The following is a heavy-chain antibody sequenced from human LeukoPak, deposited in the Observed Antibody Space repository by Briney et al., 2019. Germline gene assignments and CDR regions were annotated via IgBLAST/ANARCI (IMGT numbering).Heavy chain of an antibody. CDR1: GFTFSSYW. CDR2: INSDGSST. Sequence: GGSLRLSCAASGFTFSSYWMQWVRQAPGKGLVWVSRINSDGSSTSYAEFVKGRFTISRDNAKNTLYLQMNSLSAEDTAVYYCARGYAWGDYWGQGTLVTVSS. CDR3: ARGYAWGDY. J-gene: IGHJ4*02. D-gene: IGHD3-16*01. V-gene: IGHV3-74*01.